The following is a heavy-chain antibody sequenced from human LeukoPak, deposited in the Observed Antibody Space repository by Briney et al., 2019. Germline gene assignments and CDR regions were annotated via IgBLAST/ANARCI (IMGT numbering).Heavy chain of an antibody. Sequence: PSETLSLTCTVSGSSISSNYYWGWIRQPPGKGLEWIGRICHSGSTYYNPPLKSRVTISVDTSKNHFSLKLTSMTAADTAVYYCDVGILRGPDYWGQGTLVTVSS. D-gene: IGHD1-26*01. V-gene: IGHV4-38-2*02. CDR1: GSSISSNYY. CDR3: DVGILRGPDY. CDR2: ICHSGST. J-gene: IGHJ4*02.